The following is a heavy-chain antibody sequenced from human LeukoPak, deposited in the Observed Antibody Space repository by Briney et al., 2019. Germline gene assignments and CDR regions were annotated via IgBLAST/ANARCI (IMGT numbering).Heavy chain of an antibody. CDR1: GGTFSSYA. CDR3: AKYYYGSGSQYYFDY. V-gene: IGHV1-69*13. Sequence: ASVKVSCKASGGTFSSYAISWVRQAPGQGLEWMGGIIPIFGTANYAQKFQGRVTITADESTSTAYMELSSLRSEDTAVYYCAKYYYGSGSQYYFDYWGQGTLVTVSS. CDR2: IIPIFGTA. D-gene: IGHD3-10*01. J-gene: IGHJ4*02.